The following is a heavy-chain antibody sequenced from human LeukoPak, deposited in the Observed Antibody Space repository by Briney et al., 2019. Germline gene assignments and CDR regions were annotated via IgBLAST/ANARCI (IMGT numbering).Heavy chain of an antibody. Sequence: ASVKVSCKASGGTFSSYAISWVRQAPGQGLEWMGGIIPIFGTANYARKFQGRVTITADKSTSTGYMEVRSLRSEDTAVYFCARYGSTSCYACFDYWGQGTLVTVSS. J-gene: IGHJ4*02. D-gene: IGHD2-2*01. CDR1: GGTFSSYA. CDR3: ARYGSTSCYACFDY. V-gene: IGHV1-69*06. CDR2: IIPIFGTA.